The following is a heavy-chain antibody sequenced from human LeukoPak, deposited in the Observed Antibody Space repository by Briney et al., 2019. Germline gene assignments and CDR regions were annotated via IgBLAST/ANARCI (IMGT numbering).Heavy chain of an antibody. V-gene: IGHV4-34*01. CDR2: INHSGST. J-gene: IGHJ4*02. Sequence: PSETLSLTCAVYGGSFSGYYWSWIRQPPGKGLEWIGEINHSGSTNYNPSLKSRVTISVDTSKNQFSLKLSSVTAADTAVYYCATTLQAAAIYWGQGTLVTVSS. D-gene: IGHD6-13*01. CDR1: GGSFSGYY. CDR3: ATTLQAAAIY.